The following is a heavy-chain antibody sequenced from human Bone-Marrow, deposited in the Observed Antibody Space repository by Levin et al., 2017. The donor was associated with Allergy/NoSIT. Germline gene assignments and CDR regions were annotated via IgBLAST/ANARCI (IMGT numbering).Heavy chain of an antibody. D-gene: IGHD6-13*01. V-gene: IGHV3-23*01. CDR2: ISANGDDT. Sequence: QLGESLKISCAASGYTFSNYDMSWVRQAPGKGLDWVSSISANGDDTDYADSVKGRFSISRDNSDNTLYLQMNSLRAEDTAIYYCAKDRGRATSGTVPFDYWGQGTLVTVSS. CDR1: GYTFSNYD. CDR3: AKDRGRATSGTVPFDY. J-gene: IGHJ4*02.